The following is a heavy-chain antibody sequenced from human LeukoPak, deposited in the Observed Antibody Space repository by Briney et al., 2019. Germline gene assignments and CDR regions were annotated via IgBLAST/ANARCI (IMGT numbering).Heavy chain of an antibody. CDR2: IKQDGSEK. Sequence: GGSLRLSCAASGFTFSSYWMTWVRQAPGKGLEWVGNIKQDGSEKYYVDSVKGRFTISRDNAKNSLCLQLNSLRADDTAVYYCARDACGTGSHDYWGQGTLVTVSS. CDR1: GFTFSSYW. J-gene: IGHJ4*02. V-gene: IGHV3-7*04. D-gene: IGHD3-10*01. CDR3: ARDACGTGSHDY.